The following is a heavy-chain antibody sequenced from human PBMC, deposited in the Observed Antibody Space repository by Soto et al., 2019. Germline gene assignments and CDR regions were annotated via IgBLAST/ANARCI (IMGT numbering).Heavy chain of an antibody. D-gene: IGHD3-22*01. CDR3: ASHPIDSSGYWYYFDY. CDR1: GFTFSSYS. J-gene: IGHJ4*02. V-gene: IGHV3-21*06. Sequence: EVQLVESGGGLVKPGGSLRLSCAASGFTFSSYSMNWVRQAPGKGLEWVSSISSSSSYIYYADSVKGRLTISRDNAKSSLYLHMSSLRAEDTAVYYFASHPIDSSGYWYYFDYWGQGTLVTVSS. CDR2: ISSSSSYI.